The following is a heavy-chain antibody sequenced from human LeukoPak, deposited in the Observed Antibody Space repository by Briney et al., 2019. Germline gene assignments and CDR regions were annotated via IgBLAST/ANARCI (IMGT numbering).Heavy chain of an antibody. CDR3: ARDGITGTTGDY. V-gene: IGHV4-30-2*01. Sequence: SETLSLTCTVSGGSISSGGYYWSWIRQPPGKGLEWIGYIYHSGSTYYNPSLKSRVTISVDRSKNQFSLKLSSVTAADTAVYYCARDGITGTTGDYWGQGTLVTVSS. CDR2: IYHSGST. D-gene: IGHD1-7*01. CDR1: GGSISSGGYY. J-gene: IGHJ4*02.